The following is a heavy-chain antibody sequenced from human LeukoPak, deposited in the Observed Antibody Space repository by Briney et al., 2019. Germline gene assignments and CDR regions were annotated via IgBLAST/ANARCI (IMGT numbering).Heavy chain of an antibody. CDR3: ARAPGSISIY. D-gene: IGHD3-10*01. Sequence: GRSLRLSCAASGFTFSSYGMHWVRQAPGKGLVWVSRINTDGSSTGYADSVKGRFTISRDDAKSTLYLQMNSLRAEDTAVYRCARAPGSISIYWGQGTLVTVSS. CDR1: GFTFSSYG. CDR2: INTDGSST. V-gene: IGHV3-74*01. J-gene: IGHJ4*02.